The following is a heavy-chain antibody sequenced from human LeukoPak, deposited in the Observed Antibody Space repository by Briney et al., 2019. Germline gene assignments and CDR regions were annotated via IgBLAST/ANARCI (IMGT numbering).Heavy chain of an antibody. Sequence: SGTLSLTCTVYGGSFSGYYWSWIRQPPGKGLEWIGEINHSGSTNYNPSLKSRVTISVQTSQNQFSLKVSSVTAADTAVYYCARTGAYGSGSKDLWGQGTLVTVSS. CDR2: INHSGST. CDR1: GGSFSGYY. J-gene: IGHJ4*02. CDR3: ARTGAYGSGSKDL. D-gene: IGHD3-10*01. V-gene: IGHV4-34*01.